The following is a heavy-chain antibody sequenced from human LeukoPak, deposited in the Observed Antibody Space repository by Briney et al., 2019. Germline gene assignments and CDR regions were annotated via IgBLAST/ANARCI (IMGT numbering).Heavy chain of an antibody. CDR3: ARGCSGGSCYVFDY. CDR2: ISSSSSYI. J-gene: IGHJ4*02. Sequence: PGGSLRLSCAASGFTFSSYSMNWVRQAPGKGLEWVSSISSSSSYIYYADSVKGRFTISRDNAKNSLYLQMNSLRAEDTAVYYCARGCSGGSCYVFDYWGQGTLVTVSS. CDR1: GFTFSSYS. V-gene: IGHV3-21*01. D-gene: IGHD2-15*01.